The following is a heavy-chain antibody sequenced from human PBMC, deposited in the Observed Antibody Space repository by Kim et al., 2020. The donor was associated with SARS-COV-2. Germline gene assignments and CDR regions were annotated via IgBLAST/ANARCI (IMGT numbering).Heavy chain of an antibody. J-gene: IGHJ6*03. V-gene: IGHV4-39*01. CDR3: ARPQHSYGDYYMDV. Sequence: TPSLKRRVTISVDTSKNQFSLKLSSVTAADTAVYYCARPQHSYGDYYMDVWGKGTTVTVSS. D-gene: IGHD5-18*01.